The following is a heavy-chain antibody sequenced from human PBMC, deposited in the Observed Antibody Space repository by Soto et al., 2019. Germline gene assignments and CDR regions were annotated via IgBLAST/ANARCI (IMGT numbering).Heavy chain of an antibody. V-gene: IGHV1-8*01. D-gene: IGHD1-20*01. CDR2: MNPNSGNT. CDR3: ARSDGHNFNWLDS. CDR1: GYTFATYD. Sequence: QVQLVQSGAEVKTPGASVKVSCKASGYTFATYDMNWVRQAPGQGLEWMGWMNPNSGNTGYAQKFQGRLTMTRDTALSVAHMELSSLRNEGTAVYYCARSDGHNFNWLDSWRQGTLVTVSA. J-gene: IGHJ5*01.